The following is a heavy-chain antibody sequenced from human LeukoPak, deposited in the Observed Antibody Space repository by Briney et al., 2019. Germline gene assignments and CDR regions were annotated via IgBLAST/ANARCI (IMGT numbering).Heavy chain of an antibody. CDR2: IYYSGST. V-gene: IGHV4-39*01. Sequence: SETLSLTCTVSGGSISSSSYYWGWIRQPPGKGPEWIGSIYYSGSTYYNPSLKSRVTISVDTSKNQFSLKLSSVTAADTAVYYCASTRGDGSHIGTFDYWGQGTLVTVSS. D-gene: IGHD1-26*01. J-gene: IGHJ4*02. CDR1: GGSISSSSYY. CDR3: ASTRGDGSHIGTFDY.